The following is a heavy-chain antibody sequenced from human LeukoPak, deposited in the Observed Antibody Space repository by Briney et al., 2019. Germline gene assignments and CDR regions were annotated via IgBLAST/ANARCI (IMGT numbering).Heavy chain of an antibody. D-gene: IGHD6-19*01. CDR3: ARGMRSSGWFGPWDY. CDR1: GFTFSTYN. J-gene: IGHJ4*02. V-gene: IGHV3-21*01. Sequence: PGGSLRLSCAASGFTFSTYNMNWVRQAPGKGLEWVSSISSSSSFVYYADSVKGRITVSRDNAKNSLYLQIDSMGADEWAVFYCARGMRSSGWFGPWDYWGQGTLVTVSS. CDR2: ISSSSSFV.